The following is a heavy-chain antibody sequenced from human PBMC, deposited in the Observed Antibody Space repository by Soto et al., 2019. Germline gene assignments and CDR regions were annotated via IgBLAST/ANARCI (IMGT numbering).Heavy chain of an antibody. J-gene: IGHJ6*02. CDR1: GFTFSSYA. CDR2: ISYDGSNK. CDR3: ARDPIRYCSSTSCLKGMDV. V-gene: IGHV3-30-3*01. D-gene: IGHD2-2*01. Sequence: QVQLVESGGGVVQPGRSLRLSCAASGFTFSSYAMHWVRQAPGKGLEWVAVISYDGSNKYYADSVKGRFTISRDNSKNTLYLHMNSLRADDTAVYYCARDPIRYCSSTSCLKGMDVWGQGTTVTVSS.